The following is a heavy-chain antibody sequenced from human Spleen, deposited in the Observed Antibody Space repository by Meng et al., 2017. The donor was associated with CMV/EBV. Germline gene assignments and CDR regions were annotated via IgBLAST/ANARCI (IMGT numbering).Heavy chain of an antibody. J-gene: IGHJ4*02. D-gene: IGHD2-2*01. Sequence: GGSLRLSCAASGFTFSSYSMNWVRQAPGKGLEWVSLISWDGSGTYSADSVKGRFTICRDNSKTSLYLQMNRLRIEDTALYYCAKDGGGYCSSTSCPRDFDYWGQGTLVTVSS. CDR3: AKDGGGYCSSTSCPRDFDY. CDR1: GFTFSSYS. V-gene: IGHV3-43*01. CDR2: ISWDGSGT.